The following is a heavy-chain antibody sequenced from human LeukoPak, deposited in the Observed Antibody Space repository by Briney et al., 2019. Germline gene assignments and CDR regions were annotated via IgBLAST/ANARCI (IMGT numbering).Heavy chain of an antibody. CDR2: ISAYNGNT. V-gene: IGHV1-18*01. CDR3: ARDPSPMITFWGVIVPTADY. J-gene: IGHJ4*02. Sequence: GSVKVSFKASGSPFTSYGISWVRQAPGQGLEWMGWISAYNGNTNYAQKLQGRVTMTTDTSTSTAYMELRSLRSDDTAVYYCARDPSPMITFWGVIVPTADYWGQGTLVTVSS. D-gene: IGHD3-16*02. CDR1: GSPFTSYG.